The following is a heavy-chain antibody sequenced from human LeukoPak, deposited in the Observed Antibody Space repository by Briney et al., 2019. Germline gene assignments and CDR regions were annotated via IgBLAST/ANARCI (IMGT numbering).Heavy chain of an antibody. CDR1: GFTFNDYW. Sequence: TGGSLRLSCTASGFTFNDYWMQWVRQAPGKGLEWVANINYDGSAKYYVDSVKGRFTISRDNAKRSLYLQMNSSRVDDTAVYFCTRGDPDFWGQGTLVTVSS. V-gene: IGHV3-7*01. CDR2: INYDGSAK. D-gene: IGHD3-3*01. CDR3: TRGDPDF. J-gene: IGHJ4*02.